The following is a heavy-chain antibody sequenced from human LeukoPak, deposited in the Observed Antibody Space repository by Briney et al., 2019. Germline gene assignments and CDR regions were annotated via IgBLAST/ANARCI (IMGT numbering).Heavy chain of an antibody. D-gene: IGHD6-13*01. V-gene: IGHV4-4*07. J-gene: IGHJ3*02. Sequence: SETLSLTCTVSGGSMSSYYWSWIRQPAGKGLEWIGRIYTSGSTNYNPSLKSRVTMSVDMSKNQFSLKLSSVTAADTAVYYCARSHEYSSSWYLYAFDIWGQGTMVTVSS. CDR1: GGSMSSYY. CDR2: IYTSGST. CDR3: ARSHEYSSSWYLYAFDI.